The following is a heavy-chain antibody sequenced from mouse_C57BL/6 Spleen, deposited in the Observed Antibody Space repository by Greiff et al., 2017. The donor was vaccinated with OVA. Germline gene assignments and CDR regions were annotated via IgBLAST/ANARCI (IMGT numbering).Heavy chain of an antibody. V-gene: IGHV1-66*01. CDR3: ATPYDYDEGGTRRPYYAMDY. CDR2: IYPGSGNT. CDR1: GYSFTSYY. D-gene: IGHD2-4*01. Sequence: QVQLQQSGPELVKPGASVKISCKASGYSFTSYYIHWVKQRPGQGLEWIGWIYPGSGNTKYNEKFKGKATLTADTSSSTAYMQLSSLTSEDSAVYYCATPYDYDEGGTRRPYYAMDYWGQGTSVTVSS. J-gene: IGHJ4*01.